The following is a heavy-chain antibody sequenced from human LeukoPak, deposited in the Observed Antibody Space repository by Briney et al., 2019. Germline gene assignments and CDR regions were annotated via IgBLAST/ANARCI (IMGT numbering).Heavy chain of an antibody. CDR3: AKRPPASGWSAMDV. CDR1: GFTFSSCA. CDR2: ISGGAGTT. D-gene: IGHD6-19*01. V-gene: IGHV3-23*01. Sequence: GGSLRLSCTASGFTFSSCAMNWVRQAPGKGLEWVSTISGGAGTTYYADSVKGRFTISRDNSENTLHLQTNNLRAEDSALYYCAKRPPASGWSAMDVWGKGTTVTVSS. J-gene: IGHJ6*04.